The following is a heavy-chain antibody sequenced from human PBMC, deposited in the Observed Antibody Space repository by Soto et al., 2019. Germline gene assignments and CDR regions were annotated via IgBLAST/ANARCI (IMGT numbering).Heavy chain of an antibody. CDR1: GFICSSYD. CDR2: ILVDGRT. D-gene: IGHD2-8*02. V-gene: IGHV3-23*01. J-gene: IGHJ3*02. CDR3: AKSTATGGGAFDI. Sequence: VGSLRLSCAASGFICSSYDMSWVRQAPGKGLEWVSTILVDGRTFYVDSVKGRFTISSDSSQNTVYLQMNSLTAGDTALYYCAKSTATGGGAFDICGQGTMVTVSS.